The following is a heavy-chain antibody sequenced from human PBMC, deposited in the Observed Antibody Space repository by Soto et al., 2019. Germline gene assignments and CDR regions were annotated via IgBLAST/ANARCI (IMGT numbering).Heavy chain of an antibody. CDR2: IYYSGST. CDR1: GGSISSYY. CDR3: ARQQWLVLNAFDI. J-gene: IGHJ3*02. D-gene: IGHD6-19*01. V-gene: IGHV4-59*01. Sequence: QVQLQESGPGLVKPSETLSLTCTVSGGSISSYYWSWIRQPPGKGLEWIGYIYYSGSTNYNPSLPSRVHISVDTSKHQLSLTLSSVTAADTAVYYCARQQWLVLNAFDIWGKGTMVTVSS.